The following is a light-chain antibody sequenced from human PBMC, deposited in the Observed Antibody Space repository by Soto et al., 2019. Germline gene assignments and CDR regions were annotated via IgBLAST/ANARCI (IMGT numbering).Light chain of an antibody. Sequence: EIVVPQYLATLSVSPGERATLSCRASQSVSSSYLAWYQQKPGQAPRLLSYGASSRATGVPVRFSGSGSGTVFTLTIGSLEPEDSAVYYCQQRKNWPPITFGQGTRLEIK. J-gene: IGKJ5*01. CDR1: QSVSSSY. CDR2: GAS. V-gene: IGKV3D-20*02. CDR3: QQRKNWPPIT.